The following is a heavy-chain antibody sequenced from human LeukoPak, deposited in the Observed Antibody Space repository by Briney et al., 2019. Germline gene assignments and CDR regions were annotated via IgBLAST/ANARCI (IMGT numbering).Heavy chain of an antibody. CDR3: AGSHYYDSSGLSY. CDR1: GGTFSSYA. V-gene: IGHV1-69*04. CDR2: IIPIFGIA. D-gene: IGHD3-22*01. J-gene: IGHJ4*02. Sequence: ASVKVSWKASGGTFSSYAISWVRQAPGQGLEWMGRIIPIFGIANYAQKFQGRVTITADKSTSTAYMELSSLRSEDTAVYYCAGSHYYDSSGLSYWGQGTLVTVSS.